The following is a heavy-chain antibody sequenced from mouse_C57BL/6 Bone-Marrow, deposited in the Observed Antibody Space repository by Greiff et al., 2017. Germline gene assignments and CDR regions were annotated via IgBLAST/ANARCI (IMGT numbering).Heavy chain of an antibody. Sequence: EVKLQESGGGLVKPGGSLKLSCAASGFTFSSYAMSWVRQTPEKRLEWVATISDGGSYTYYPDNVKGRFTISRDNAKNNLYLQMSHLKSEDTAMYYCARDTPLGYWGQGTTLTVSS. CDR3: ARDTPLGY. V-gene: IGHV5-4*01. CDR2: ISDGGSYT. J-gene: IGHJ2*01. CDR1: GFTFSSYA.